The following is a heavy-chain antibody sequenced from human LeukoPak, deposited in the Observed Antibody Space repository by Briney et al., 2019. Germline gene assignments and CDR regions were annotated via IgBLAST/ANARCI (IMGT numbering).Heavy chain of an antibody. CDR3: ARIGLGVSFGSGFDY. D-gene: IGHD3-10*01. CDR1: GFSLRGYA. Sequence: GGSLRLSCVASGFSLRGYAMHWVRQAPGKGGLEWVTMISYDGRDQYYADSVKGRFTISRDDSKHTLFLQMNSLRVEDTAMYHCARIGLGVSFGSGFDYWGQGTLVTVTS. J-gene: IGHJ4*02. V-gene: IGHV3-30-3*01. CDR2: ISYDGRDQ.